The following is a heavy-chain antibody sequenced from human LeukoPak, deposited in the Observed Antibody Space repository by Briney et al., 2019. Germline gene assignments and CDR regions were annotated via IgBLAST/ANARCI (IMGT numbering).Heavy chain of an antibody. CDR1: GGSFSGYY. CDR3: ARLVPYGSGSHTVDY. J-gene: IGHJ4*02. CDR2: INHSGST. V-gene: IGHV4-34*01. D-gene: IGHD3-10*01. Sequence: PSETLSLTCAVYGGSFSGYYWSWIRQPPGKGLEWIGEINHSGSTNYNPSLKSRVTISVDTSKNQFSLKLSSVTAADTAVYYCARLVPYGSGSHTVDYWGQGTLVTVSS.